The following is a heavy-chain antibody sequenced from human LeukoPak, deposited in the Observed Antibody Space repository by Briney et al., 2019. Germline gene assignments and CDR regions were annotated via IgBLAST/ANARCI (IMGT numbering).Heavy chain of an antibody. Sequence: SGGSLRLSCAASGFTVSTYYTSWVRQPPGKGLEWISYIGNSDGAIDYADSVKGRFTISKDNAKNSVYLQMDNLRAEDTAVYYCARVTRWELIRGAFDIWGQGTMVTVSS. CDR3: ARVTRWELIRGAFDI. CDR1: GFTVSTYY. J-gene: IGHJ3*02. CDR2: IGNSDGAI. D-gene: IGHD1-26*01. V-gene: IGHV3-11*04.